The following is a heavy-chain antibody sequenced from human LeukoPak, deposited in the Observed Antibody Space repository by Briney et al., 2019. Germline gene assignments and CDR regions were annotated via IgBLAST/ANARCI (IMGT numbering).Heavy chain of an antibody. CDR1: GFSFSSYA. D-gene: IGHD5-24*01. Sequence: PGGSLRLSCATSGFSFSSYAMSWVRQAPGKGLEWVSAMSSSDDGRYYADSVKGRFTISRDNAKNSLYLQMNSLRAEDTAVYYCARDGKLPVDAFDIWGQGTMVTVSS. V-gene: IGHV3-21*01. CDR2: MSSSDDGR. CDR3: ARDGKLPVDAFDI. J-gene: IGHJ3*02.